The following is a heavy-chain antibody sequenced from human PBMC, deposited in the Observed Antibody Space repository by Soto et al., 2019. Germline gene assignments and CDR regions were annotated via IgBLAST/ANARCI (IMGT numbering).Heavy chain of an antibody. CDR1: GYTFTSYA. V-gene: IGHV1-3*01. D-gene: IGHD3-22*01. Sequence: ASVKVSCNASGYTFTSYAMHWVRQAPGQRLEWMGWINAGNGNTKYSQKFQGRVTITRDTSASTAYMELSSLRSEDTAVYYCAIDVGLITMIVVVPEYYFDYWGQGTLVIV. J-gene: IGHJ4*02. CDR2: INAGNGNT. CDR3: AIDVGLITMIVVVPEYYFDY.